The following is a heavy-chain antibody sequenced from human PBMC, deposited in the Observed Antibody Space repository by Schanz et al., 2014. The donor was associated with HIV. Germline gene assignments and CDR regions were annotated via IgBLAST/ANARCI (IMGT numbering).Heavy chain of an antibody. CDR3: ARDLHDYGDARTDY. CDR2: IGSGGGYK. J-gene: IGHJ4*02. Sequence: VQLVESGGGVVQPGRSLRLSCAGSGFSFDTFGIHWVRQAPGKGLEWVSSIGSGGGYKYYADSVNGRFTISRDNAKNSLHLQMSRLGAEDTAVYYCARDLHDYGDARTDYWGQGILVTVS. CDR1: GFSFDTFG. D-gene: IGHD4-17*01. V-gene: IGHV3-21*06.